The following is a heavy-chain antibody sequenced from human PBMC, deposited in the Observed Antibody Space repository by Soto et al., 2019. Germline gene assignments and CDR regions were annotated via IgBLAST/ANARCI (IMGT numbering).Heavy chain of an antibody. D-gene: IGHD1-1*01. V-gene: IGHV1-69*12. CDR2: IIPIFGTT. J-gene: IGHJ6*02. CDR1: GGTFSSYA. Sequence: QVQLVQSGAEVKKPGSSVKVSCKASGGTFSSYAIDWVRQAPGQGLEWMGGIIPIFGTTNYAQKLQGRVKRTADEATRTAYMELSTLTSEDTAVYYCARATVPGSEYNYYSYGMDVWGQGTTVTVSS. CDR3: ARATVPGSEYNYYSYGMDV.